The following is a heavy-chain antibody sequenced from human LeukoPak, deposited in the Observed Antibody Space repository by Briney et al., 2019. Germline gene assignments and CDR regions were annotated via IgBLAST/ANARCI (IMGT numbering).Heavy chain of an antibody. V-gene: IGHV3-30*18. CDR3: AKDLSRSWSFDH. CDR1: GFTFSNYG. D-gene: IGHD6-13*01. Sequence: GGSLRLSCAASGFTFSNYGMHWVRQAPGKGLEWVAVISYGGNNKYYADSVKGRFTISRDDSENTLYLQMNSLRAEDTAVYYCAKDLSRSWSFDHWGQGTLVTVSS. J-gene: IGHJ4*02. CDR2: ISYGGNNK.